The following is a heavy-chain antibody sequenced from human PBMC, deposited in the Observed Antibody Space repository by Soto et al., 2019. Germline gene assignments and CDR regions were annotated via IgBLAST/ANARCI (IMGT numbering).Heavy chain of an antibody. CDR1: GFTFDDYT. J-gene: IGHJ6*02. Sequence: PGGSLRLSCAASGFTFDDYTMHWVRQAPGKGLEWVSLISWDGGSTYYADSVKGRFTISRDNSKNSLYLQMNSLRAEDTAVYYCARDTAPSDVWGQGTTVTVSS. CDR3: ARDTAPSDV. CDR2: ISWDGGST. V-gene: IGHV3-43*01.